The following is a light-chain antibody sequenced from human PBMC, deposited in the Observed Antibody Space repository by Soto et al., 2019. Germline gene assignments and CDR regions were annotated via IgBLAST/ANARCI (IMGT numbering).Light chain of an antibody. Sequence: IVLTQSPGTLSLSPGERATLPCRASQSVSSSFLAWYQQKPGQAPRLLIYGASSRATGIPDRFSGSGSGTDFTLTISRLEPEDFAVYYCQQYDTSPWTFGQGTKVEIK. CDR3: QQYDTSPWT. J-gene: IGKJ1*01. V-gene: IGKV3-20*01. CDR1: QSVSSSF. CDR2: GAS.